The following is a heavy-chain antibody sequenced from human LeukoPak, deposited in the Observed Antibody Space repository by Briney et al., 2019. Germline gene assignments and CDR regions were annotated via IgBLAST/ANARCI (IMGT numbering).Heavy chain of an antibody. CDR2: INHSGST. D-gene: IGHD2-2*01. CDR1: DGSFNGYY. CDR3: ARGLVVVVPAVYDY. V-gene: IGHV4-34*01. J-gene: IGHJ4*02. Sequence: SETLSLTCAVLDGSFNGYYWSWIRQPPGKGLEWIGEINHSGSTNYNPSLKSRVTISLDTSKNQFSLKLSFVTAADTAVYYCARGLVVVVPAVYDYWGQGTLVTVSS.